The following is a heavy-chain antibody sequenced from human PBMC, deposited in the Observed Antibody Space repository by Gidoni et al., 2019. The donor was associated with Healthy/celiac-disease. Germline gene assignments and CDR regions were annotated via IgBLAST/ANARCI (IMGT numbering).Heavy chain of an antibody. D-gene: IGHD3-3*01. CDR2: ISYDGSNK. J-gene: IGHJ6*03. V-gene: IGHV3-30-3*01. Sequence: QVQLVESGGGVVQPGRSLRLSCAASGFTFSSYAMHWVRQAPGKGLEWVAVISYDGSNKYYADSVKGRFTISRDNSKNTLYLQMNSLRAEDTAVYYCARDGFLEREGYYYYMDVWGKGTTVTVSS. CDR3: ARDGFLEREGYYYYMDV. CDR1: GFTFSSYA.